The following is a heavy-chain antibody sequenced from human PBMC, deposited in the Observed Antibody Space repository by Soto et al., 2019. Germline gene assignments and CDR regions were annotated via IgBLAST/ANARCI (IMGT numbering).Heavy chain of an antibody. V-gene: IGHV1-69*06. CDR1: GGTFSSYT. J-gene: IGHJ3*02. CDR2: IIPIFGTL. D-gene: IGHD6-6*01. CDR3: ARKVASSDDAFDI. Sequence: QLHLVQSGAEVKKPGSSVKVSCKASGGTFSSYTINWVRQAPGQGLEWLGGIIPIFGTLYYAQKFQGRLTIAADSSTSTAYMELSTLRSDDTAVYYCARKVASSDDAFDIWGQGTMVTVSS.